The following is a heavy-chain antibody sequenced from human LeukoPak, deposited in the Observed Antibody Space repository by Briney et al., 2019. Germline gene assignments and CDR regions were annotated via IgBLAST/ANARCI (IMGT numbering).Heavy chain of an antibody. CDR3: ARRSHCTGGSCPPV. D-gene: IGHD2-15*01. CDR2: IYYDGST. Sequence: SETLSLTCTVSGDSISSSYYYWVWIRQPPGKGLEWLGSIYYDGSTYYNPSLKSRVTISSDTSKNQFSLKVSSLTATDTAVYYCARRSHCTGGSCPPVWGQGTTVTVSS. J-gene: IGHJ6*02. V-gene: IGHV4-39*01. CDR1: GDSISSSYYY.